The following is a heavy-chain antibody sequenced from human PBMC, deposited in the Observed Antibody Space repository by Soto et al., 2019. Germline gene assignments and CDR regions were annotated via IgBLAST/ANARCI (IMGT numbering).Heavy chain of an antibody. Sequence: QVQLVQSGAEVKRPGASVKVSCKASGYTFGRNAIHWVRQAPGQGLEWMGGIIPMFPTTNYAQKFKGRLTINADKSTSTAYIEMCSLRSEDTAVYYCARDGDSADYGYWGQGTLVTVSS. J-gene: IGHJ4*02. CDR3: ARDGDSADYGY. D-gene: IGHD2-21*01. CDR2: IIPMFPTT. V-gene: IGHV1-69*06. CDR1: GYTFGRNA.